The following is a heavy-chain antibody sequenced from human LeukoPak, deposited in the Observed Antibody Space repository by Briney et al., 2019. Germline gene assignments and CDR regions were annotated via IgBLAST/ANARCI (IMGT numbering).Heavy chain of an antibody. CDR3: AKDQDKVLWFGELLSYFDY. J-gene: IGHJ4*02. V-gene: IGHV3-23*01. CDR1: GFTFSSYA. Sequence: PGGSLRLSCAASGFTFSSYAMSWVRQAPGKGLEWVSAISGSGGSTYYADSVKGRFTISRDNSKNTLYLQMNSLRAEDTAVYYCAKDQDKVLWFGELLSYFDYWGQGTLVTVSS. D-gene: IGHD3-10*01. CDR2: ISGSGGST.